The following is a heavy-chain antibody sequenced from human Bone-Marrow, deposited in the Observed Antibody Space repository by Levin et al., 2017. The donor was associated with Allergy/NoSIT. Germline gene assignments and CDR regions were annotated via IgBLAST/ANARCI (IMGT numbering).Heavy chain of an antibody. CDR2: IKHDESQK. D-gene: IGHD2-2*02. J-gene: IGHJ3*02. V-gene: IGHV3-7*01. Sequence: SLRLSCAASGFTFSGYWMFWVRQAPGKGLEWVASIKHDESQKDYVDSVKGRFTISRDNAKNSLSLQMNSLRAEDTALYYCARDPYTKAFDIWGQGTMVTVSS. CDR1: GFTFSGYW. CDR3: ARDPYTKAFDI.